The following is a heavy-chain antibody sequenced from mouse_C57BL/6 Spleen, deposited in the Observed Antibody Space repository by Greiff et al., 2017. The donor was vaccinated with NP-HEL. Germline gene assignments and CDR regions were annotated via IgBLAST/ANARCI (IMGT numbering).Heavy chain of an antibody. CDR2: IYPGDGDT. Sequence: QVQLQQSGPELVKPGASVKISCKASGYAFSSSWMNWVKQRPGKGLEWIGRIYPGDGDTNYNGKFKGKATLTADKSSSTAYMQLSSLTSEDSAVYFCARRGYGSRYYFDYWGQGTTLTVSS. CDR1: GYAFSSSW. V-gene: IGHV1-82*01. J-gene: IGHJ2*01. D-gene: IGHD1-1*01. CDR3: ARRGYGSRYYFDY.